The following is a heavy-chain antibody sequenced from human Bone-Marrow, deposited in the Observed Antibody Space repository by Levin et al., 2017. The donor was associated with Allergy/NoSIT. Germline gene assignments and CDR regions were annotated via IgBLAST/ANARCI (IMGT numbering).Heavy chain of an antibody. J-gene: IGHJ6*02. CDR2: MNHRGSI. CDR1: AGSLYGYY. CDR3: ARGEIQQWVEEEDYDYYGLDI. Sequence: PSETLSLTCSVSAGSLYGYYWTWIRQSPGKGLEWIGEMNHRGSIKYNASLKSRVTISGASSENQFFLRVTSVTAADTAVYYCARGEIQQWVEEEDYDYYGLDIWGQGTTVIVSS. D-gene: IGHD5-18*01. V-gene: IGHV4-34*01.